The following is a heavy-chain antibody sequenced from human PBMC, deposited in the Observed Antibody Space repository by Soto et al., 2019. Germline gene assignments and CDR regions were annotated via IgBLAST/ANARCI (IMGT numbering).Heavy chain of an antibody. J-gene: IGHJ3*02. Sequence: PGGSLRLSCAASGFTFSSYGMHWVRQAPGRGLEWVAVISYDGSNKYYADSVKGRFTISRDNSKNTLYLQMNSLRAEDTAVYYCANLNSYYYGSGSHNAFDIWGQGTMVTVSS. CDR3: ANLNSYYYGSGSHNAFDI. V-gene: IGHV3-30*18. CDR2: ISYDGSNK. D-gene: IGHD3-10*01. CDR1: GFTFSSYG.